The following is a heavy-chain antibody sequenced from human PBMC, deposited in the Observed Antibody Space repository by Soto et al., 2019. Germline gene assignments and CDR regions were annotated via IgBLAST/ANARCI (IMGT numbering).Heavy chain of an antibody. D-gene: IGHD2-15*01. CDR1: GFSVSTSGVA. Sequence: QITLKESGPTLVKPTQTLTLTCTFSGFSVSTSGVAVGWIRQPPGKALEWLALIYWDADKRYTPSLKSRLTITKDTSKNQVVLTMTNIVPVDTATYYCAYSKSSSHSYDYWGQGTLVIVSS. CDR3: AYSKSSSHSYDY. V-gene: IGHV2-5*02. CDR2: IYWDADK. J-gene: IGHJ4*02.